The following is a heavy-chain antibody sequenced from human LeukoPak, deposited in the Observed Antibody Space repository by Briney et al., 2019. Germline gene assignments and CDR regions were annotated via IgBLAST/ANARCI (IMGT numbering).Heavy chain of an antibody. CDR1: GFTFDDYG. CDR2: INWNGGST. V-gene: IGHV3-20*04. D-gene: IGHD3-3*01. CDR3: ARALPFWSGYYFDY. Sequence: AGVTLRLSCAAYGFTFDDYGMSWVRQAPGKGREWGSGINWNGGSTGYADSVKGRFTISRDNAKNSLYLQMNSLRAEDTALYYCARALPFWSGYYFDYWGQGTLVTVSP. J-gene: IGHJ4*02.